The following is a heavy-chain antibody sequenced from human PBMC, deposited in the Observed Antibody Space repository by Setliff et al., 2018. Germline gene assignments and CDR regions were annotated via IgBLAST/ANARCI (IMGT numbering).Heavy chain of an antibody. J-gene: IGHJ5*02. V-gene: IGHV1-18*01. CDR3: ARLKSNWNSNEHSNWFDP. D-gene: IGHD1-7*01. CDR1: GYTFTSYA. CDR2: ISAYNGNT. Sequence: ASVKVSCKAPGYTFTSYAMNWVRQATGQGLEWMGWISAYNGNTNYAQQLQGRVTMTTDTSTSTPYMELRSLRSDDTAVYYCARLKSNWNSNEHSNWFDPWGQGTLVTVSS.